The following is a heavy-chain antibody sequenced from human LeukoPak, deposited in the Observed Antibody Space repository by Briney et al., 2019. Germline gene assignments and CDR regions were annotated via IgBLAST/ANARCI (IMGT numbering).Heavy chain of an antibody. CDR3: ARDGFYDSSGYYYNWVFDY. CDR2: INHSGST. J-gene: IGHJ4*02. Sequence: SETLSLTCAVYGGSFSGYYWSWIRQPPGKGLEWIGEINHSGSTNYNPSLKSRVTMAVDTSKNQFSLRLSSVTAADTAVYYCARDGFYDSSGYYYNWVFDYWGQGTLVTVSS. V-gene: IGHV4-34*01. D-gene: IGHD3-22*01. CDR1: GGSFSGYY.